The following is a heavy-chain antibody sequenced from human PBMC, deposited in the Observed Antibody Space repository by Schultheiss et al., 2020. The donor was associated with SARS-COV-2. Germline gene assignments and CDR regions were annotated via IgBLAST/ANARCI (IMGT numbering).Heavy chain of an antibody. D-gene: IGHD3-16*02. CDR2: IDWDDDQ. V-gene: IGHV2-70*18. CDR3: ARTAYDYVWGSYRWDY. CDR1: GGSISSYYW. Sequence: TLSLTCTVSGGSISSYYWSWIRQPPGKALEWLALIDWDDDQYYSTSMKTRLTISKDTSKNQVVLTMTNMDPVDTATYYCARTAYDYVWGSYRWDYWGQGTLVTVSS. J-gene: IGHJ4*02.